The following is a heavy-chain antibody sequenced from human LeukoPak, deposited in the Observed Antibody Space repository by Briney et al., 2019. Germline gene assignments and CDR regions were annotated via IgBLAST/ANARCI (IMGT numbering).Heavy chain of an antibody. CDR2: ISGSGGSI. Sequence: GGSLRLSCAASGFTFSSYAMSWVRQAPGKGLEWVSAISGSGGSIYYADSVKGRFTISRDNSKNTLYLQMNSLRAEDTAVYYCAKDYCGGDCYLYYFDYWGQGTLVTVSS. CDR3: AKDYCGGDCYLYYFDY. J-gene: IGHJ4*02. CDR1: GFTFSSYA. D-gene: IGHD2-21*02. V-gene: IGHV3-23*01.